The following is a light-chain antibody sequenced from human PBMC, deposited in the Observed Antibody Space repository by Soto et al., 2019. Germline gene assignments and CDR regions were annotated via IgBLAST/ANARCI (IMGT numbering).Light chain of an antibody. Sequence: AIQMTQSPSSMSASIGDRVTITCRASQDIRNEVGWYQQRRGKAPKLLVYGTTYLESGVPSRFSGGGSGTDFTLTISSLQPEDFATYYCLQDSSYPRTFGQGTTVEL. J-gene: IGKJ1*01. V-gene: IGKV1-6*02. CDR3: LQDSSYPRT. CDR2: GTT. CDR1: QDIRNE.